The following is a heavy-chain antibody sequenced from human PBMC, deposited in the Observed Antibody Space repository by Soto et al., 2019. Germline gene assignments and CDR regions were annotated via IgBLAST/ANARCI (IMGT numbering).Heavy chain of an antibody. D-gene: IGHD3-10*01. CDR1: GFTFSSYG. CDR2: ISYDGSNK. V-gene: IGHV3-30*18. J-gene: IGHJ4*02. Sequence: GGSLRLSCAASGFTFSSYGMHWVRQAPGKGLEWVAVISYDGSNKYYADSVKGRFTISRDNSKNTLYLQMNSLRAEDTAVYYCAKDKAITMVRGVMDYWGQGTLVTVSS. CDR3: AKDKAITMVRGVMDY.